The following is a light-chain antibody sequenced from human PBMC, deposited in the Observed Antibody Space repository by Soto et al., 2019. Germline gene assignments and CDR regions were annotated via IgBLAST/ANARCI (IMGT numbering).Light chain of an antibody. CDR2: GAS. J-gene: IGKJ5*01. Sequence: EVVLTQSPGILSLSPGARATLSCRATQSVRSGYLAWYQQKRGQAPRLLIYGASSRATGIPDRFSGSGSGTDFTLTISSLEPEDFALYYCQQRNNWPITFGQGTRLEIK. CDR3: QQRNNWPIT. CDR1: QSVRSGY. V-gene: IGKV3D-20*02.